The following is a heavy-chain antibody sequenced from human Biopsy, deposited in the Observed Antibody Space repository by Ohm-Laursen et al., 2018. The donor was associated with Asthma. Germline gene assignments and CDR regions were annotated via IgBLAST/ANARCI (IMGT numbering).Heavy chain of an antibody. Sequence: SLRLSCAASGFAVSRDYVFWVRQAPGKGLEWVSVIYSGGTSHTADSVRGRFTISRDYSKNTLYPQMHSLRAEDTAVYYCARGDSSNWSHYHFDYWGQGTLVTVSS. J-gene: IGHJ4*02. CDR3: ARGDSSNWSHYHFDY. CDR1: GFAVSRDY. D-gene: IGHD3-22*01. CDR2: IYSGGTS. V-gene: IGHV3-53*01.